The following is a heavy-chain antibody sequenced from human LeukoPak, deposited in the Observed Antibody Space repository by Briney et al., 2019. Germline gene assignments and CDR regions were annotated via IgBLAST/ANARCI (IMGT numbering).Heavy chain of an antibody. D-gene: IGHD5-18*01. CDR2: IYPGDSDT. CDR1: GYSFTNHW. Sequence: GESLKISCKASGYSFTNHWIAWVRQMPGKGLEWMGIIYPGDSDTRYGPSSQGQVTISADKSIRAAYLQWSSLKASDTAMYYCARGYSYGYSSFDYWGQGTLVTVSS. CDR3: ARGYSYGYSSFDY. V-gene: IGHV5-51*01. J-gene: IGHJ4*02.